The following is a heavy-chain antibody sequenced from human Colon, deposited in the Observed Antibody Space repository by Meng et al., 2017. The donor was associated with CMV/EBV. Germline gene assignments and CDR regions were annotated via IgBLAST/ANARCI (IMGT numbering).Heavy chain of an antibody. CDR1: AFPLSDYS. V-gene: IGHV3-30-3*01. J-gene: IGHJ5*02. D-gene: IGHD5-12*01. Sequence: GGSLRLSCAVSAFPLSDYSMFWVRQAPGKGLECVALISHDGDNIYYLDSVKGRFTISRDNSKNTLYLQMNSLRVEDTAVYYCARDGFTGYAGWFDPWGQGTQVTVSS. CDR2: ISHDGDNI. CDR3: ARDGFTGYAGWFDP.